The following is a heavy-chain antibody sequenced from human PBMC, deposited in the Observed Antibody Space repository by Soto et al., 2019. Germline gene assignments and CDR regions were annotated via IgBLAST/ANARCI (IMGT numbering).Heavy chain of an antibody. CDR2: ISYDGSNK. CDR3: AKGFHSSSSGEDAFDI. Sequence: QVQLVESGGGVVQPGRSLRLSCAASGFTFSSYGMHWVRQAPGKGLEWVAVISYDGSNKYYADSVKGRFTISRDNSKNTLYLQMNSLRAEDTAVYYCAKGFHSSSSGEDAFDIWGQGTMVTVSS. D-gene: IGHD6-6*01. V-gene: IGHV3-30*18. J-gene: IGHJ3*02. CDR1: GFTFSSYG.